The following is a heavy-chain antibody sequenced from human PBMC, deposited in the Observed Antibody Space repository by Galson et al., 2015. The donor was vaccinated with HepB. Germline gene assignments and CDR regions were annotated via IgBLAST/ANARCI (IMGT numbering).Heavy chain of an antibody. CDR1: GFTFSSYA. Sequence: SLRLSCAASGFTFSSYAMSWVRQAPGKGLEWVSAISGSGGSTYYADSVKGRFTISRDNSKNTLYLQMNSLRAEDTAVYYCAKDLGMVRGVTFYAFDIWGQGTMVTVSS. D-gene: IGHD3-10*01. V-gene: IGHV3-23*01. CDR2: ISGSGGST. J-gene: IGHJ3*02. CDR3: AKDLGMVRGVTFYAFDI.